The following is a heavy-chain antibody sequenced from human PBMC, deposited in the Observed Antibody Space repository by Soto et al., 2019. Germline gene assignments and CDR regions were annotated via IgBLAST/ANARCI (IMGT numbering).Heavy chain of an antibody. CDR2: ISSDGTYT. CDR3: ARDWTGYVSAYFPAY. V-gene: IGHV3-30*01. CDR1: GFDFSRHH. J-gene: IGHJ4*02. Sequence: GGSLRLSCSVSGFDFSRHHMHWVRQAPGKGLHWVAIISSDGTYTNYADSVKGRFTISRDNSKNTLYLHMNRLRFDVAALYYCARDWTGYVSAYFPAYWGQGTLVTVAS. D-gene: IGHD5-12*01.